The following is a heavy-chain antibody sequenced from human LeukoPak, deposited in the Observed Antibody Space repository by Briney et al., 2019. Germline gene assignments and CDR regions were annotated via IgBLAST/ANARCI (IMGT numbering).Heavy chain of an antibody. J-gene: IGHJ4*02. Sequence: SETLSLTCTVSGGSISSYYWSWIRQPPGKGLEWIGYIYYSGSTNYNPSLKSRVTISVDTSKNQFSLKLSSVTAADTAVYYCASPRSEGYYDSSGYLGYFDYWGQGTLVTVSS. CDR1: GGSISSYY. D-gene: IGHD3-22*01. CDR2: IYYSGST. CDR3: ASPRSEGYYDSSGYLGYFDY. V-gene: IGHV4-59*01.